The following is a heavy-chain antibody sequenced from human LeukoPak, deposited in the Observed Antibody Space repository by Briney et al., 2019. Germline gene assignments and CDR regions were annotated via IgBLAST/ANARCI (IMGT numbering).Heavy chain of an antibody. CDR3: ARVGHPTDIVAVPAARSDLGTFDY. J-gene: IGHJ4*02. CDR2: INPNSGGT. CDR1: GYTFTGYY. V-gene: IGHV1-2*02. Sequence: ASVTVSCKASGYTFTGYYMHWVRQAPGQGLEWMGWINPNSGGTNYQGRVTMTRDTSISTAYMELSRLTSDDTAVYYCARVGHPTDIVAVPAARSDLGTFDYWGQGTLVTVSS. D-gene: IGHD2-2*01.